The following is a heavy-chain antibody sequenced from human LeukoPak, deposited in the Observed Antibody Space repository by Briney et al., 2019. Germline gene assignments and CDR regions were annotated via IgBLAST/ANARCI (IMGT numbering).Heavy chain of an antibody. Sequence: GRSLRLSCAASGFTFSSYAMHWVRQAPGKGLEWVAVISYDGSNKYYADSVKGRFTISRDNPKNTLYLQMNSLRAEDTAVYYCARDSVAAGLAFDIWGQGTMVTVSS. V-gene: IGHV3-30*04. D-gene: IGHD6-13*01. CDR2: ISYDGSNK. CDR3: ARDSVAAGLAFDI. J-gene: IGHJ3*02. CDR1: GFTFSSYA.